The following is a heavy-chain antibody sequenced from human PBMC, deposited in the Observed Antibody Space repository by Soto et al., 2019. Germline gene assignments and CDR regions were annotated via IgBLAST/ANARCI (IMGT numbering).Heavy chain of an antibody. CDR1: GGSVSSGSYY. D-gene: IGHD3-3*01. Sequence: SETLSLTCTVYGGSVSSGSYYWSWIRQPPGKGLEWIGYIYYSGSTNYNPPLKSRVTISVDTSKNQFSLKLSSVTAADTAVYYCARTYYDFWSGSQRGPFDYWGQGTLVTVSS. J-gene: IGHJ4*02. V-gene: IGHV4-61*01. CDR2: IYYSGST. CDR3: ARTYYDFWSGSQRGPFDY.